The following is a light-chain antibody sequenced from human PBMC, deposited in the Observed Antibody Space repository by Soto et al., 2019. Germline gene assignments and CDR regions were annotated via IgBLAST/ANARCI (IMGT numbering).Light chain of an antibody. CDR1: SSDVGGYNS. V-gene: IGLV2-14*01. J-gene: IGLJ2*01. CDR2: DVS. Sequence: QSALTQPASVSGSPGQSITISCTGTSSDVGGYNSVSWYQQHPGKAPKLMIYDVSNRPSGVSNRFSGSKSGNTASLTISVLQAEAEAEYYCSSYTSSSNVGFGGGTQLTVL. CDR3: SSYTSSSNVG.